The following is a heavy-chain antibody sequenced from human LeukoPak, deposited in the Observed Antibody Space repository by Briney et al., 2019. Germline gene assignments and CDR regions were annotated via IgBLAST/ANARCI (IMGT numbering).Heavy chain of an antibody. Sequence: PGGSLRLSCAASGFTFSSYGMHWVRQAPGKGLEWVSYISSSSSTIYYADSVKGRFTISRDNAKNSLYLQMNSLRAEDTAVYYCARGYSSGGADYWGQGTLVTVSS. CDR1: GFTFSSYG. J-gene: IGHJ4*02. CDR3: ARGYSSGGADY. D-gene: IGHD6-19*01. CDR2: ISSSSSTI. V-gene: IGHV3-48*04.